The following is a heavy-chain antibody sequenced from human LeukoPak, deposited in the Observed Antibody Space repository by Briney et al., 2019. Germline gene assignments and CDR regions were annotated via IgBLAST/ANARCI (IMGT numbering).Heavy chain of an antibody. J-gene: IGHJ4*02. D-gene: IGHD2-8*02. CDR2: INAYNGNT. V-gene: IGHV1-18*01. Sequence: ASVKVSCKASGYTFTSYGINWVRQAPGQGLEWMGWINAYNGNTNYAEKLQGRVTMTTDTSTSTAYMELRSLRSDDTALYYCARHGESPDCTGGRCLQYWGQGTLVTVSS. CDR1: GYTFTSYG. CDR3: ARHGESPDCTGGRCLQY.